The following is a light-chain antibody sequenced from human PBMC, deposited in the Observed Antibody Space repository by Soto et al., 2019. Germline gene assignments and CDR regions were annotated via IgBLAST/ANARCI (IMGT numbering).Light chain of an antibody. CDR2: DVS. CDR3: SSFTSRSTPV. CDR1: SSDVGGYNY. J-gene: IGLJ3*02. V-gene: IGLV2-14*01. Sequence: QSALTQPASVSGSPGQSITISCTGTSSDVGGYNYVSWYQQHPGKVPKLMIYDVSNRPSGVSNRFSGSKSGNTASLTVSGLQAEDEADYYCSSFTSRSTPVFGGGTKVTVL.